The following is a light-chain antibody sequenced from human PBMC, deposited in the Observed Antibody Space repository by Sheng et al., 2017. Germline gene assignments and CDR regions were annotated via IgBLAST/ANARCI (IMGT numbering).Light chain of an antibody. CDR3: QQYGSSPRT. CDR2: DAS. CDR1: QSVSSNY. J-gene: IGKJ1*01. Sequence: EIVLTQSPGTLSLSPGERVTLSCRASQSVSSNYLAWYQQRPGQAPRLLIYDASIRATGIPDRFSGSGSGTDFTLTISSLEPEDFAVYYCQQYGSSPRTFGQGTKVEIK. V-gene: IGKV3-20*01.